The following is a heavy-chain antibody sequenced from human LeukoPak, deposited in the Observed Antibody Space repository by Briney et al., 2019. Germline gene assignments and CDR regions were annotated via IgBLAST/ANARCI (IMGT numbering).Heavy chain of an antibody. J-gene: IGHJ6*03. CDR1: GFTFSDYY. CDR2: ISSSGSTI. CDR3: ARVEETSGSYFSAYYYYYMDV. D-gene: IGHD1-26*01. Sequence: GGSLRLSCAASGFTFSDYYRSWIRQAPGKGLKWVSYISSSGSTIYYADSVKGRFTISRDNAKNSLYLQMNSLRAEDTAVYYCARVEETSGSYFSAYYYYYMDVWGKGTTVTVSS. V-gene: IGHV3-11*04.